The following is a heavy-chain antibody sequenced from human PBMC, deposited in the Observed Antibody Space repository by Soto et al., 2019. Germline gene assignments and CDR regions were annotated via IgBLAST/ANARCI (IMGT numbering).Heavy chain of an antibody. CDR2: ISSRSSTI. Sequence: EVQLVESGGGLVQPGGSLRLSCAASGFTFSSYSMNWVRQAPGKGLEWVSYISSRSSTIYYADSVKGRFTISRDNAKNSLYMKMNSVREEDTAVYYWARPEYSSSSYGMDGGGEGATLIVSS. V-gene: IGHV3-48*02. D-gene: IGHD6-6*01. CDR3: ARPEYSSSSYGMDG. CDR1: GFTFSSYS. J-gene: IGHJ6*01.